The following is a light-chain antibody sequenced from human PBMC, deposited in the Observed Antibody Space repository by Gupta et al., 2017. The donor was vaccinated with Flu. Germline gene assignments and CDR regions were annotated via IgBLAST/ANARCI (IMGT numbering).Light chain of an antibody. CDR3: QQYNSFSHT. J-gene: IGKJ2*01. V-gene: IGKV1-5*03. Sequence: QMPQSPSTLSASVGDRVTVTCRASQSVGTWLAWYQQTPGKAPKLLIYTASSLESGVSSRFSGSGSGTDFTLTISRLQPADFATYYCQQYNSFSHTFGQGTQLEMK. CDR2: TAS. CDR1: QSVGTW.